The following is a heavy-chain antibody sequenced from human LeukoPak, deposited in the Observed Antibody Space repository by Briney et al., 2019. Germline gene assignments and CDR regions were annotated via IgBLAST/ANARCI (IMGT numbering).Heavy chain of an antibody. V-gene: IGHV4-61*01. CDR3: ARDKGNYYDSSGYHY. CDR2: IYYSGST. D-gene: IGHD3-22*01. J-gene: IGHJ4*02. Sequence: SETLSLTCTVSGGSVSSGSYYWSWIRQPPGKGLEWIGYIYYSGSTNCNPSLKSRVTISVDTSKNQFSLKLSSVTAADTVVYYCARDKGNYYDSSGYHYWGQGTLVTVSS. CDR1: GGSVSSGSYY.